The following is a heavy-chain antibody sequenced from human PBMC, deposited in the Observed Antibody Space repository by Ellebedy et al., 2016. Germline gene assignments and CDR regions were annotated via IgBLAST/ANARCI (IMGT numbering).Heavy chain of an antibody. J-gene: IGHJ4*02. CDR2: IKSKTDGETT. CDR3: STLIYGSGD. CDR1: GFTFSNAW. D-gene: IGHD3-10*01. V-gene: IGHV3-15*01. Sequence: GGSLRLSXAASGFTFSNAWMNWVRQSPGKGLEWVGRIKSKTDGETTDYAAPVKGRFTVSRDDSKTTLYLQMNSLKIEDTAVYYCSTLIYGSGDWGQGTLVTVSS.